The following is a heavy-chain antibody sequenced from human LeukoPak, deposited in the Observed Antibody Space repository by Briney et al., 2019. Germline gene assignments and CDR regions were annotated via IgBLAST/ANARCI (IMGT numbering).Heavy chain of an antibody. CDR2: ISGSGGST. CDR3: AKLGSSSGYSSSFDY. Sequence: GGSLRLSCAASAFTFSSYGMHWVRQAPGKGLEWVSAISGSGGSTYYADSVKGRFTISRDNSKNTLYLQMNSLRAEDTAVYYCAKLGSSSGYSSSFDYWGQGTLVTVSS. J-gene: IGHJ4*02. D-gene: IGHD3-22*01. CDR1: AFTFSSYG. V-gene: IGHV3-23*01.